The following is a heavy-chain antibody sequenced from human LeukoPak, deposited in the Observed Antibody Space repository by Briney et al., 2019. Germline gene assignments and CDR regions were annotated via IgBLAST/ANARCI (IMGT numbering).Heavy chain of an antibody. Sequence: GGSLRLSCAASGFTFDNYAMTWVRQGPGKGLEWVSSINNSGSSTYYADSVKGRFTISRDNSKNTLYLQMNRLRAEDTAVYYCAKRHSSTWYFNWGQGTLVTVSS. J-gene: IGHJ1*01. CDR3: AKRHSSTWYFN. CDR2: INNSGSST. CDR1: GFTFDNYA. V-gene: IGHV3-23*01. D-gene: IGHD6-13*01.